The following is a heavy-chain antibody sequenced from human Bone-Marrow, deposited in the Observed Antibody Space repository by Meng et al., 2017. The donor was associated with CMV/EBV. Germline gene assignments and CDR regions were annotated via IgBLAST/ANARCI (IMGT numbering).Heavy chain of an antibody. J-gene: IGHJ4*02. CDR1: GFTFSSYE. Sequence: GESLKISCAASGFTFSSYEMNWVRQAPGKGLEWISFISGTDAIRHYADSVKGRFSISRDNAKNSLYLQMNNLAAEDTAVYCCARGMPPEACFDYWEQGTLVTVSS. V-gene: IGHV3-48*03. CDR2: ISGTDAIR. CDR3: ARGMPPEACFDY. D-gene: IGHD1-14*01.